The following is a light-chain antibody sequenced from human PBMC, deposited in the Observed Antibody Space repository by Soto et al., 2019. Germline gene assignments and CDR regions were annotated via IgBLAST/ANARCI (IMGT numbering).Light chain of an antibody. CDR2: EVT. J-gene: IGLJ1*01. V-gene: IGLV2-14*01. CDR3: SSYTSRSTDV. Sequence: QSVLTQPASVSGSPGQSITISCTGTSDDVAFYNYVSWYQQHPGKAPKLIIFEVTNRPSGVSNRFSGSKSGNTASLTISGLQAEDEADYYCSSYTSRSTDVFGTGTKVTVL. CDR1: SDDVAFYNY.